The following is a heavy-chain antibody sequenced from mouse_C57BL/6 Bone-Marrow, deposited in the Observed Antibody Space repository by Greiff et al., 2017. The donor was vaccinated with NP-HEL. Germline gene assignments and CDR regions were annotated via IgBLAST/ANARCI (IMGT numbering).Heavy chain of an antibody. Sequence: EVQLVESGGDLVKPGGSLKLSCAASGFTFSSYGMSWVRQTPDKRLEWVATISSGGSYTYYPDSVKGRFTISRDNAKNTLYLQMSSLKSEDTAMYYCARRAYYSNYGGFAYWGQGTLVTVSA. J-gene: IGHJ3*01. V-gene: IGHV5-6*01. CDR2: ISSGGSYT. CDR3: ARRAYYSNYGGFAY. CDR1: GFTFSSYG. D-gene: IGHD2-5*01.